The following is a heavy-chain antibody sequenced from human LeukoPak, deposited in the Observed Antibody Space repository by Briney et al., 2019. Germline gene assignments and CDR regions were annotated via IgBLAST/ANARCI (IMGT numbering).Heavy chain of an antibody. D-gene: IGHD3-3*01. CDR2: ISACNGNI. Sequence: ASVKVSCKASGYTFISYGITWVRQAPGQGLEWLGWISACNGNIDYAQKLQGRVTLTTDTSTSTAYMEVRSLRSDDTAVYYCASMSGYYPSYYFDYWGQGTLVTVSS. V-gene: IGHV1-18*01. CDR3: ASMSGYYPSYYFDY. CDR1: GYTFISYG. J-gene: IGHJ4*02.